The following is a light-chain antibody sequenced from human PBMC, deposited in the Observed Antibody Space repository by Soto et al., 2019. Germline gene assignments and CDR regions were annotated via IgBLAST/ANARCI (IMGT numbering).Light chain of an antibody. V-gene: IGLV2-8*01. CDR2: DVS. CDR1: SSDVGGYNS. CDR3: SSYADSNNLV. J-gene: IGLJ2*01. Sequence: QSALTQPPSASGSPGQSVTISCTGTSSDVGGYNSVSWYQQHPGKAPKLMIYDVSKRPSGVSDRFSGSKSGNTASLTVSGLQAEDEADYFCSSYADSNNLVFGGGTQLTVL.